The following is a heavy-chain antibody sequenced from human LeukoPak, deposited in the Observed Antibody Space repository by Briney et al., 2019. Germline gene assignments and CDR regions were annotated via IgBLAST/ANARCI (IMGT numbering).Heavy chain of an antibody. CDR3: SAGVGTSDFDY. Sequence: GRSLRLSCAASRFTFSNAWMSWVRQAPGKGLEWVGRIKSKTDGGTTDYAAPVQGRCTISRDDSRNTMYLQMSSLKTEDTAVYYCSAGVGTSDFDYWRQGILVTVSS. CDR1: RFTFSNAW. V-gene: IGHV3-15*01. J-gene: IGHJ4*02. CDR2: IKSKTDGGTT. D-gene: IGHD1-26*01.